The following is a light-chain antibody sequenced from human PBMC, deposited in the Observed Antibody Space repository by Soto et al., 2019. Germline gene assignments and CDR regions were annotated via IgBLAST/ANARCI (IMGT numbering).Light chain of an antibody. Sequence: QSVLTQPPSASGTPGQRVTISCSGSSSNIGSNYVYWYQQLPGTAPKLLIYSNNQRPSGVPDRFSGSKSGTSASLAISGLRSEDEADYYCAAWDDSLSGAVFGGGTQLTVL. J-gene: IGLJ7*01. CDR2: SNN. CDR1: SSNIGSNY. CDR3: AAWDDSLSGAV. V-gene: IGLV1-47*02.